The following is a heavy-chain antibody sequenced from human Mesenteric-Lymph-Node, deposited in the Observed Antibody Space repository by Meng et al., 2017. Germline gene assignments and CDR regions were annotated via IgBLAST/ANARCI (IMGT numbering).Heavy chain of an antibody. CDR2: IRSKAYGGTT. CDR3: TRGEQWLVRGYYYYGMDV. CDR1: GFTFGDYA. V-gene: IGHV3-49*04. D-gene: IGHD6-19*01. Sequence: GGSLRLSCTASGFTFGDYAMSWVRQAPGKGLEWVGFIRSKAYGGTTEYAASVKGRFTISRDDSKSIAYLQMNSLKTEDTAVYYCTRGEQWLVRGYYYYGMDVWGQGTTVTVSS. J-gene: IGHJ6*02.